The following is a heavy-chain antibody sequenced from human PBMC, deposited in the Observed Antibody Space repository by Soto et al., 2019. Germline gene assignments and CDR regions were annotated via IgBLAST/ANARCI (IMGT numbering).Heavy chain of an antibody. CDR3: AKDSAARYYYGMDV. J-gene: IGHJ6*02. CDR1: GFTFSSYA. V-gene: IGHV3-23*01. CDR2: ISGSGGST. Sequence: GGSLRLSCAASGFTFSSYAMSWVRQAPGKGLEWVSAISGSGGSTYYADSVKGRFTISRDNSKNTLYLQMNSLRAEDTAAYYCAKDSAARYYYGMDVWGQGTTVTVSS. D-gene: IGHD6-25*01.